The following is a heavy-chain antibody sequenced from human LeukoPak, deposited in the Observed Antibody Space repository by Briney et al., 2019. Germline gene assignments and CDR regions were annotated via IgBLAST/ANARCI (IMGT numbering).Heavy chain of an antibody. V-gene: IGHV3-30-3*01. Sequence: GGSLRLSCAASGFTFSSYAMHWVRQAPGKGLEWVAVISYDGSNKYYADSVKGRFTISRDNSKNTLYLQKNSLRAEDTAVYYCARTPQAYCGGDCYSQLDFDYWGQGTLVTVSS. CDR2: ISYDGSNK. D-gene: IGHD2-21*02. CDR1: GFTFSSYA. J-gene: IGHJ4*02. CDR3: ARTPQAYCGGDCYSQLDFDY.